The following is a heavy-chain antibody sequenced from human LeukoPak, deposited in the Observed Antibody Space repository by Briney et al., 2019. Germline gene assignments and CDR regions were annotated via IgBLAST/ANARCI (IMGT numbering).Heavy chain of an antibody. J-gene: IGHJ3*01. CDR2: ISSSGNYM. CDR1: GFTLTNYS. D-gene: IGHD3-22*01. Sequence: PGGSLTLSCAASGFTLTNYSMNWVRQAPGKGLEWVSSISSSGNYMYYAESVKGRFTISRDNAKSSLSLQMSSLRAEETAIYYCAAFFYDSSGYRSFDFWGQGTMVTVSS. V-gene: IGHV3-21*06. CDR3: AAFFYDSSGYRSFDF.